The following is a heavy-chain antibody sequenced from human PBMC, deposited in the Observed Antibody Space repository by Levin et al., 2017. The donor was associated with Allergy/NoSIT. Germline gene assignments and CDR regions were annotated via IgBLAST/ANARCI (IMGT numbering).Heavy chain of an antibody. CDR3: ARDDGEGFDY. D-gene: IGHD3-3*01. Sequence: GESLKISCAGSGFNFNFHGMHWVRQAPGKGLEWVALLWYDGRKKDFSDSVKGRFTISRVNSKNTMYLQMSSLRVEDTAVYYCARDDGEGFDYWGQGTLVTVSS. J-gene: IGHJ4*02. CDR1: GFNFNFHG. CDR2: LWYDGRKK. V-gene: IGHV3-33*01.